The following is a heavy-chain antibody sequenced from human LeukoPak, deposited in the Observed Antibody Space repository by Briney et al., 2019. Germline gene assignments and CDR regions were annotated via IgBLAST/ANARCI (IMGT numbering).Heavy chain of an antibody. CDR1: GGSVSSGSYY. CDR2: IYHSGST. V-gene: IGHV4-61*03. D-gene: IGHD4-17*01. J-gene: IGHJ3*02. Sequence: SGTLSLTCTVSGGSVSSGSYYWSWIRQSPGKGLEWLGNIYHSGSTHFNPSLKSRVTISIDTSKNHFSLKLSSVTAADTAVYFCARDADYGDYPPRRAFDIWGQGTIVTVSS. CDR3: ARDADYGDYPPRRAFDI.